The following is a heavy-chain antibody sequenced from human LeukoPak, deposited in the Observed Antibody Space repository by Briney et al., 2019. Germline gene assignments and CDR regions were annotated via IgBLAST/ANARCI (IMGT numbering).Heavy chain of an antibody. J-gene: IGHJ4*02. CDR1: GYTFTSYY. V-gene: IGHV1-46*01. D-gene: IGHD3-9*01. CDR3: ARGGVRYFDWLAFFDY. CDR2: INPSGGST. Sequence: ASVKVSXKASGYTFTSYYMHWVRQAPGQGLEWMGLINPSGGSTRYAQKFQGRVTMTRDTSTSTVYMELSSLRSEDTAVYYCARGGVRYFDWLAFFDYWGQGTLVTVSS.